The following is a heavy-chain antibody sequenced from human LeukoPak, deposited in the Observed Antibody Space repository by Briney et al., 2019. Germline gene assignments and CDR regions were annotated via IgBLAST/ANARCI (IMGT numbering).Heavy chain of an antibody. CDR2: IYYSGST. V-gene: IGHV4-59*01. CDR1: GGSISTYY. D-gene: IGHD1-14*01. Sequence: PSETLSLTCTVSGGSISTYYWSWIRQPPGKGLEWIGYIYYSGSTNYNPSLKSRVTISVDTSKNQFSLKLSSVTAADTAAYYCARTRTRFDYWGQGTLVTVSS. CDR3: ARTRTRFDY. J-gene: IGHJ4*02.